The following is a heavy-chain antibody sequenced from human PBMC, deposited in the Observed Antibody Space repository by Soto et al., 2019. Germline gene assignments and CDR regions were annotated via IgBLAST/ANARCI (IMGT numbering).Heavy chain of an antibody. Sequence: SETLALTCTVSGGSVSSAGYYWTWIRQPPEKGLEWIGYIYYSGSTNYNPSLKSRVTISVDTSKNQFSLKLSSVTAADTAVYYCAREFTDSGYRSGWITHCFDPWGQGTLVTVSS. CDR2: IYYSGST. J-gene: IGHJ5*02. CDR1: GGSVSSAGYY. D-gene: IGHD6-19*01. V-gene: IGHV4-61*08. CDR3: AREFTDSGYRSGWITHCFDP.